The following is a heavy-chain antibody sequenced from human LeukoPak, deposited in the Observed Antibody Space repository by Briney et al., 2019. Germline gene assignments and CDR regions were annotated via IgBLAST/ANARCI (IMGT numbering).Heavy chain of an antibody. J-gene: IGHJ4*02. V-gene: IGHV1-69*02. CDR3: ARARAYYDSSGYHRY. CDR1: GGTFSSYT. Sequence: ATVKVSCKASGGTFSSYTISWVRQAPGQGLEWMGRIIPILGIANYAQKFQGRVTITADKSTSTAYMELSSLRSEDTAVYYCARARAYYDSSGYHRYWGQGTLVTVSS. D-gene: IGHD3-22*01. CDR2: IIPILGIA.